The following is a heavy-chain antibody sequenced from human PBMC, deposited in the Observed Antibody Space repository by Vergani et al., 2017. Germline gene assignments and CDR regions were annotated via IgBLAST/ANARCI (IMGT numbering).Heavy chain of an antibody. CDR1: GYSIDIGYY. CDR3: AQLSGTGFSAGTEY. D-gene: IGHD1-7*01. V-gene: IGHV4-38-2*02. CDR2: VYRDGSA. Sequence: QVRLQESGPGLVKPSETLSLTCSVSGYSIDIGYYWAWIRQSPEKGLEWIATVYRDGSAYYNPSLQNRVTISVDKAQNHFSLELHSATASDTAVYYCAQLSGTGFSAGTEYWGPGTLVTVSS. J-gene: IGHJ4*01.